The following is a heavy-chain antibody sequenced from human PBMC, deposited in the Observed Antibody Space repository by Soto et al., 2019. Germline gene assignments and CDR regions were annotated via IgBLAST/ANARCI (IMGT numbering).Heavy chain of an antibody. CDR1: GGTFSSYP. CDR2: IIPVLGTS. V-gene: IGHV1-69*01. J-gene: IGHJ6*02. Sequence: QVQLVQSGAEVKKPGDSVKVSCGASGGTFSSYPINWVRQAPGQGLAWMGGIIPVLGTSNYAQKIQGRVTITADESTSTAYVERPSLRSEDTAVYYCARVGHITKYGMAVLCQGATVSVSS. D-gene: IGHD1-26*01. CDR3: ARVGHITKYGMAV.